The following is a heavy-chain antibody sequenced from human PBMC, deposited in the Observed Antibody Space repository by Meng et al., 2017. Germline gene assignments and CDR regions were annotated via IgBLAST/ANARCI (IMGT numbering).Heavy chain of an antibody. D-gene: IGHD3-10*01. CDR2: FDPEDGET. CDR1: GYTLTELS. Sequence: ASVKVSCKVSGYTLTELSMHWVRQAPGKGLEWMGGFDPEDGETIYAQKFQGRVTMTEDTSTDTAYMELSSLRSEDTAVYYCAVSPSRVGAFDIWGQGTMVTVSS. CDR3: AVSPSRVGAFDI. J-gene: IGHJ3*02. V-gene: IGHV1-24*01.